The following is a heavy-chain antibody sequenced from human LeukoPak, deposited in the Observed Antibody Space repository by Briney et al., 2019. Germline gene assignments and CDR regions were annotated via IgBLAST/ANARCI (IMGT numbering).Heavy chain of an antibody. Sequence: PGGCLRLSCAASGFSLTSYSVNWVRQAQGTGLGWVSSISSSSIHIYYADSVKSRFTISRDNAKNSLYLQMNSLRAEDKAVYYCARDRQTRHFDCWGQGTLVTVSA. D-gene: IGHD4-23*01. V-gene: IGHV3-21*01. J-gene: IGHJ4*02. CDR1: GFSLTSYS. CDR3: ARDRQTRHFDC. CDR2: ISSSSIHI.